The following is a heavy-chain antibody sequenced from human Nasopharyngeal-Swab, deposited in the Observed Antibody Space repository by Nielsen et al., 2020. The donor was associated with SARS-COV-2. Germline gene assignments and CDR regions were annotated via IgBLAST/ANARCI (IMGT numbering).Heavy chain of an antibody. Sequence: GSLRLSCAVYGGSFSGYYWSWIRQPPGKGLEWIGEINHSGSTNYNPSLKSRVTISVDTSKNQFSLKLSSVTAADTAVYYCARGDEVRLRNFDYWGQGTLVTVSS. CDR3: ARGDEVRLRNFDY. V-gene: IGHV4-34*01. J-gene: IGHJ4*02. D-gene: IGHD4-17*01. CDR2: INHSGST. CDR1: GGSFSGYY.